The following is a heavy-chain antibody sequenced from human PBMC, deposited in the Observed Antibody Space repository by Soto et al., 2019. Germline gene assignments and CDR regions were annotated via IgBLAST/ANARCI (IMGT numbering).Heavy chain of an antibody. CDR1: RFTFSNYW. CDR2: IKQDGSEK. CDR3: ARESNSIDY. D-gene: IGHD2-15*01. Sequence: EVQLVESGGGLVQLGGSLRLSCAASRFTFSNYWMSWVRQAPGKGLEWVANIKQDGSEKYYVDSVKGRFTISRDNAKNSLYLQMNSLRAEDTAVYYCARESNSIDYWGQGTLVTVSS. V-gene: IGHV3-7*01. J-gene: IGHJ4*02.